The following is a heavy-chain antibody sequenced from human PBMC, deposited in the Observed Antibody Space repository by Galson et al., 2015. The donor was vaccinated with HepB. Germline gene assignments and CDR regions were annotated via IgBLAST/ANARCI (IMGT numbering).Heavy chain of an antibody. CDR3: ARLGASRDGYNYEAFDH. Sequence: QSGAEVKKPGESLKISCQGSGYSFTTYWIGWVRQMPGKGLEWMGTIYPGDSDTRHSPSFQGQVTVSADKSIGTAYLQWTSLKVSDTAIYYCARLGASRDGYNYEAFDHWGQGTPVTVSS. CDR2: IYPGDSDT. CDR1: GYSFTTYW. V-gene: IGHV5-51*01. D-gene: IGHD5-24*01. J-gene: IGHJ4*02.